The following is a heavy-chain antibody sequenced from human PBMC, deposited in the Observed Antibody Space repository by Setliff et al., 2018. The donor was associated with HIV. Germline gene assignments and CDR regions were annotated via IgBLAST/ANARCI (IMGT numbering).Heavy chain of an antibody. CDR3: ARDHPYFCSSTSCSFLDY. J-gene: IGHJ4*02. CDR1: GYTFSGYY. Sequence: GASVKVSCKAVGYTFSGYYLHWVRQAPGQGLEWMGRINPKSGGTQYSQKFQGRVTMARDVSISTFYMQLTRLRSDDTAMYYCARDHPYFCSSTSCSFLDYWGQGTLVTVSS. D-gene: IGHD2-2*01. V-gene: IGHV1-2*06. CDR2: INPKSGGT.